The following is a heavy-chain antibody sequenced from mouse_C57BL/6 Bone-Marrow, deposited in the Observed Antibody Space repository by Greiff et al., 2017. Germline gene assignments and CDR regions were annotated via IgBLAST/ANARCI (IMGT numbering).Heavy chain of an antibody. V-gene: IGHV1-26*01. J-gene: IGHJ1*03. CDR2: INPNNGGT. CDR1: GYTFTDYY. D-gene: IGHD1-1*01. Sequence: EVQLQQSGPELVKPGASVKISCKASGYTFTDYYMNWVKQSHGKSLEWIGDINPNNGGTSYNQKFKGKATLTVDKSSSTAYMELLSLTSEDSAVYYCAREGVSSPYWYFDVWGTGTTVTVSS. CDR3: AREGVSSPYWYFDV.